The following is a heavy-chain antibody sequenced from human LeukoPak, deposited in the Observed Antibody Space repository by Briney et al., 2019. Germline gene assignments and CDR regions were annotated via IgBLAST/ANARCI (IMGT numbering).Heavy chain of an antibody. J-gene: IGHJ4*02. CDR3: ARAKPAQLLFDY. CDR1: GYTFTSYD. D-gene: IGHD5-18*01. CDR2: MNPNSGNT. V-gene: IGHV1-8*01. Sequence: ASVKVSCKASGYTFTSYDINWVRQATGQGLEWMGWMNPNSGNTGYAQKFQGRVTMTRNTSISTAYMELSSLRSEDTAVYYRARAKPAQLLFDYWGQGTLVTVSS.